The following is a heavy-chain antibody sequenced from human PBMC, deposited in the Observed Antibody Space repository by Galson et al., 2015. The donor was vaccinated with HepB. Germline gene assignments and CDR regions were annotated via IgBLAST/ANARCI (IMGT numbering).Heavy chain of an antibody. CDR2: IRSKRYGGTT. CDR3: TRDEGGGIGVAAYYYYGMDV. CDR1: GFTLGDYA. Sequence: LSCAASGFTLGDYAMNWFRQAPGKGLEWICFIRSKRYGGTTEYAASVKGRFTISRDDSKSIAYLQMNSLKTEDTAVYYCTRDEGGGIGVAAYYYYGMDVWGQGTTVTVSS. J-gene: IGHJ6*02. V-gene: IGHV3-49*03. D-gene: IGHD6-19*01.